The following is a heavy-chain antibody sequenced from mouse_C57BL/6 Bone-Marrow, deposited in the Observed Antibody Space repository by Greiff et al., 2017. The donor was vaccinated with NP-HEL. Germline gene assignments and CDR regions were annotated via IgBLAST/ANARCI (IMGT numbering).Heavy chain of an antibody. CDR1: GYTFTSYW. Sequence: VQLQQPGAELVKPGASVKLSCKASGYTFTSYWMHWVKQRPGQGLEWIGMIHPNSGSTNYNEKFKSKATLTVDKSSSTAYMQLSSLTSEDSAVYYCARFGAHGSKFAYWGQGTLVTVSA. CDR2: IHPNSGST. J-gene: IGHJ3*01. D-gene: IGHD1-1*01. V-gene: IGHV1-64*01. CDR3: ARFGAHGSKFAY.